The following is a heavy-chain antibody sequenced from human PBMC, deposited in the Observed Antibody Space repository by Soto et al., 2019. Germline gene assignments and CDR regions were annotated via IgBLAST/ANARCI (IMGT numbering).Heavy chain of an antibody. J-gene: IGHJ6*02. V-gene: IGHV4-31*03. CDR3: ARGAREYQLLGYYYYGMDV. Sequence: PSETLSLTCTVSGGSISSGGYYWSWIRQHPGKGLEWIGYIYYSGSTYYNPSLKSRVTISVDTSKDQFSLKLSSVTAADTAVYYCARGAREYQLLGYYYYGMDVWGQGTTVTVSS. CDR2: IYYSGST. CDR1: GGSISSGGYY. D-gene: IGHD2-2*01.